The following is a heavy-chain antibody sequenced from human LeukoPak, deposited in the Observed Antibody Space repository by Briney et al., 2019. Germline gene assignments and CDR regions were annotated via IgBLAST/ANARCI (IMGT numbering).Heavy chain of an antibody. Sequence: SETLSLTCTVSGGSISSYYWSWIRQPPGKGLEWIGYIYYSGSTNYNPSLKSRVTISVDTSKNQFSLKLSSVTAEDTAVYYCARSNSGYDPTYDYWGQGTLVTVSS. CDR2: IYYSGST. D-gene: IGHD5-12*01. CDR3: ARSNSGYDPTYDY. CDR1: GGSISSYY. J-gene: IGHJ4*02. V-gene: IGHV4-59*01.